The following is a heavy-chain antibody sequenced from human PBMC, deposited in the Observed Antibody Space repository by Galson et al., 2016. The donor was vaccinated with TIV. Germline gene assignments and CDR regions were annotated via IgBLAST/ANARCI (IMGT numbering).Heavy chain of an antibody. CDR3: AKDITVYCGGDCSTFDY. CDR1: GFTFSSYE. V-gene: IGHV3-30*18. Sequence: SLRLSCAASGFTFSSYEVNWVRQAPGKGLEWVAVISFDGSNKYYADSVKGRFTISRDNARNTLYLQMNSLRAEDAAVYYCAKDITVYCGGDCSTFDYWGQGTLVTVSS. CDR2: ISFDGSNK. D-gene: IGHD2-21*02. J-gene: IGHJ4*02.